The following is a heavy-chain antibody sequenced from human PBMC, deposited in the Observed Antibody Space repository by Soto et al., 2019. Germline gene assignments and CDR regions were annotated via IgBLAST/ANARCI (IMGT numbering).Heavy chain of an antibody. V-gene: IGHV4-31*03. CDR3: ARFTVVTPLPPIERYYFDY. D-gene: IGHD2-21*02. CDR1: GGSITNDNYY. CDR2: IYYSGST. J-gene: IGHJ4*02. Sequence: PSETLSLTCTVSGGSITNDNYYWAWIRQPPGKGLEWIGYIYYSGSTYYNPSLKSRVTISVDTSKNQFSLKLSSVTAADTAVYYCARFTVVTPLPPIERYYFDYWGQGTLVTVSS.